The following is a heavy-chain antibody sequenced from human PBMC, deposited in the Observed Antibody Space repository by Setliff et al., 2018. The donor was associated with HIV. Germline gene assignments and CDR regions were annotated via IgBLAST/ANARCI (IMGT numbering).Heavy chain of an antibody. CDR3: ARARLQGIVTAVGPRDNCLDP. D-gene: IGHD1-26*01. V-gene: IGHV1-18*01. J-gene: IGHJ5*02. CDR1: GYSFINYG. Sequence: GASVKVSCKASGYSFINYGINWVRQAPGQGLEWMGWISAYTGHTDYAPRLLGRVTMTTDTSTSTAYMELRSLTSDDTAVYYCARARLQGIVTAVGPRDNCLDPWGQGTRVTVSS. CDR2: ISAYTGHT.